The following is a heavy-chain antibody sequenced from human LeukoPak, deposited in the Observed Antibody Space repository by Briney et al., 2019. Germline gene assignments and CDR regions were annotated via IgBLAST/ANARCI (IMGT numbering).Heavy chain of an antibody. CDR3: TQSPSFTLGGGYVDS. CDR1: EFMFDV. J-gene: IGHJ4*02. D-gene: IGHD3-16*01. Sequence: PGGSLRLSCVGSEFMFDVLHRVRQAPGKGLEWVSGISWNSDLIGYADSVKGRFTISRDNDRNTVYLQMNGLRLEDMAFYYCTQSPSFTLGGGYVDSWGQGILVTVSS. V-gene: IGHV3-9*03. CDR2: ISWNSDLI.